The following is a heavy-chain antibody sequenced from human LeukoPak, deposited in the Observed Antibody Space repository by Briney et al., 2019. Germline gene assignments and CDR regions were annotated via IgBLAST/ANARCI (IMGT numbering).Heavy chain of an antibody. CDR3: ARDYYDSSGYESWFDP. CDR1: GYTFTSYG. J-gene: IGHJ5*02. V-gene: IGHV1-18*01. Sequence: ASVKVSCKASGYTFTSYGISWVRQAPGQGLEWMGWISAYNGHTNYAQKLQGRVTMTTDTSASTAYMELRSLRSDDTAVYYCARDYYDSSGYESWFDPWGQGPLVTVSS. D-gene: IGHD3-22*01. CDR2: ISAYNGHT.